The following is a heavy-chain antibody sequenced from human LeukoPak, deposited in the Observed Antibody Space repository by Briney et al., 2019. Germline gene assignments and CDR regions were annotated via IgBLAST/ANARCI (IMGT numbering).Heavy chain of an antibody. CDR2: INHSGST. D-gene: IGHD2-2*01. J-gene: IGHJ4*02. CDR1: GGSFTGYY. CDR3: ARRESSCSVSVGYFDY. Sequence: SETLSLTCAVYGGSFTGYYWNWIRQPPGKGLEWIGEINHSGSTNYNPSLKSRVTISVDTSKNQFSLKMSSLTAADTAVYYCARRESSCSVSVGYFDYWGQGTLVTVSS. V-gene: IGHV4-34*01.